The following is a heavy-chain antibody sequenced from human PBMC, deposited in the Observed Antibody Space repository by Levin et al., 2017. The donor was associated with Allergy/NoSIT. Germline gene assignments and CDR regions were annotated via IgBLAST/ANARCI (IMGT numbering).Heavy chain of an antibody. CDR3: ARDLGAPNCYYYCMDV. D-gene: IGHD3-16*01. Sequence: GESLKISCAASGFPFSSYWVHWVRQAPGKGLVWVSRINSDGSTTNYADSVKGRFTISRDNAKNTLYLQMNSLRAEDTAVYYCARDLGAPNCYYYCMDVWGKGTTVIVSS. V-gene: IGHV3-74*01. J-gene: IGHJ6*03. CDR1: GFPFSSYW. CDR2: INSDGSTT.